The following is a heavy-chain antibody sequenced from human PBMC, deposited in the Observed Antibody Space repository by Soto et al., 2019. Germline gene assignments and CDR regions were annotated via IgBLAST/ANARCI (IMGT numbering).Heavy chain of an antibody. CDR3: ARDQYDFRSGSYYYAMEV. Sequence: SETLSLTCAVYGGSLSGYYWSWIRQPPGKGLEWIGYIYYTGSTNYNPSLKGRVTMSVDTSRDQVSLRLRSVTRADTAVYYCARDQYDFRSGSYYYAMEVWGQGTKVTVSS. D-gene: IGHD3-3*01. V-gene: IGHV4-59*01. CDR2: IYYTGST. CDR1: GGSLSGYY. J-gene: IGHJ6*02.